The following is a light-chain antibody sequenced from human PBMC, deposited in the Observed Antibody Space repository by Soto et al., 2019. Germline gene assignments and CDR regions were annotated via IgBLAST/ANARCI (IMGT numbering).Light chain of an antibody. CDR2: EVT. Sequence: QSALTQPASVSGSPGQSITISCTGTSSDLGVYNYVSWYQLHPGKAPKLLIYEVTDRPSGVSSRFSGSKSGNTASLTISGLQAADEADYYCSSYTSIGTYVFGTGTKLTVL. CDR1: SSDLGVYNY. J-gene: IGLJ1*01. V-gene: IGLV2-14*01. CDR3: SSYTSIGTYV.